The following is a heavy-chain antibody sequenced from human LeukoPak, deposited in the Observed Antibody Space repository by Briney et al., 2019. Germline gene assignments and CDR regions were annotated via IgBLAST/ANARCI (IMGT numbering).Heavy chain of an antibody. J-gene: IGHJ4*02. CDR1: GGSISSSSYY. Sequence: SETLSLTCTVSGGSISSSSYYWGWIRQPPGKGLEWIGSIYYSGSTYYNPSLKSRVTISVDTSKNQFSLKLSPVTAADTAVYYCASVSDFWSGFLYWGQGTLVTVSS. V-gene: IGHV4-39*07. CDR3: ASVSDFWSGFLY. CDR2: IYYSGST. D-gene: IGHD3-3*01.